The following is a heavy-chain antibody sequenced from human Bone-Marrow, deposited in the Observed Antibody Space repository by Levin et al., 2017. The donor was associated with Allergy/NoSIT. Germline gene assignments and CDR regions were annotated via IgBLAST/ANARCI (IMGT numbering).Heavy chain of an antibody. D-gene: IGHD2-2*02. J-gene: IGHJ6*02. Sequence: GGSLRLSCAASGFTFSSYSMNWVRQAPGKGLEWVSSISSSSSYIYYTDSVKGRFTISRDNAKNSLYLQMNSLRAEDTAVYYCARDRIVVVPAAIANLFSNGMDVWGQGTTVTVSS. CDR1: GFTFSSYS. CDR2: ISSSSSYI. CDR3: ARDRIVVVPAAIANLFSNGMDV. V-gene: IGHV3-21*01.